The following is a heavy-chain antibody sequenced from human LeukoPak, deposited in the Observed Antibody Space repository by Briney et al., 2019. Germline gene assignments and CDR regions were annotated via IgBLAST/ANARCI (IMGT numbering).Heavy chain of an antibody. V-gene: IGHV4-34*01. CDR2: INHSGST. CDR3: ARLVVAGYGRTTYYFDY. D-gene: IGHD1-7*01. J-gene: IGHJ4*02. CDR1: GGSFSGYY. Sequence: SETLSLTCAVYGGSFSGYYWSWIRQPPGKGLEWIGEINHSGSTNYNPSLKSRVTISVDTSKNQFSLKLSSVTAADTAVYYCARLVVAGYGRTTYYFDYWGQGTLVTVSS.